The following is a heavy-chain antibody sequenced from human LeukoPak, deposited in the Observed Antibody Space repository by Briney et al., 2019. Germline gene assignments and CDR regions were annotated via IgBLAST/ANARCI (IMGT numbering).Heavy chain of an antibody. CDR2: ISSSSSTI. J-gene: IGHJ5*02. D-gene: IGHD1-26*01. V-gene: IGHV3-48*04. Sequence: PGGSLRLSCAASGFTFSSYSMNWVRQAPGKGLEWVSYISSSSSTIYYADSVKGRFTISRDNAKNSLYLQINSLRAEDTAVYYCARVEGVGAKSTWGQGTLVTVSS. CDR3: ARVEGVGAKST. CDR1: GFTFSSYS.